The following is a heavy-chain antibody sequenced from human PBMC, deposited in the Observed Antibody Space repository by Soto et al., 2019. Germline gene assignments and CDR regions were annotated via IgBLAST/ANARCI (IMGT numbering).Heavy chain of an antibody. V-gene: IGHV4-30-2*01. CDR2: IYHSGST. D-gene: IGHD2-15*01. CDR3: ARVYCSGGGCFWFDP. J-gene: IGHJ5*02. Sequence: QLQLQESGSGLVKPSQTLSLTCAVSGGSISSGGYSWSWIRQPPGKGLEWIGYIYHSGSTYYNPSLKSRITISVDRSKNQFSLKLSSVTAAHTAVYYCARVYCSGGGCFWFDPWGQGTLVTVSS. CDR1: GGSISSGGYS.